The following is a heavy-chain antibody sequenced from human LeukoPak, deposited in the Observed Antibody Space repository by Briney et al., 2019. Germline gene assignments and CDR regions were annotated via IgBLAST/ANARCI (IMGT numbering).Heavy chain of an antibody. V-gene: IGHV3-73*01. D-gene: IGHD3-16*01. CDR1: GLTFSGSG. Sequence: PGLALKLSCAASGLTFSGSGMHWLGQASGKGLEWVGRIRSKANNYATACAASVKGRFTIYRDDSKSTAYLQMNSLKTEDTAVYYCTMLGDYWGQGTLVTVSS. J-gene: IGHJ4*02. CDR2: IRSKANNYAT. CDR3: TMLGDY.